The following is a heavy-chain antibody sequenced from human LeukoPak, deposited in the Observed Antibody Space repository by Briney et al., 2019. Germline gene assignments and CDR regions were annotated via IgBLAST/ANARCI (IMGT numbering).Heavy chain of an antibody. V-gene: IGHV1-69*13. Sequence: GASVKVSCKASGGTFSSYAISWVRQAPGQGLEWMGGIIPIFGTANYAQKFQGRVTITADESTSTAYMELSSLRSEDTAVYYCARGGSGSYELYYYYGMDAWGQGTTVTVSS. CDR1: GGTFSSYA. CDR3: ARGGSGSYELYYYYGMDA. CDR2: IIPIFGTA. D-gene: IGHD1-26*01. J-gene: IGHJ6*02.